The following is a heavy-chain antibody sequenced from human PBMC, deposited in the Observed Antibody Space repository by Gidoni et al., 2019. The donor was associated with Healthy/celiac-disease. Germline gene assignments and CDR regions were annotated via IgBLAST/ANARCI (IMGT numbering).Heavy chain of an antibody. D-gene: IGHD3-3*01. CDR2: ISYDGSNK. Sequence: QVQLVESGGGVVQPGRSLRLSCAASGFTFGRYAMHWGRQAPGKGLEWVAVISYDGSNKYYADSVKGRFTISRDNSKNTLYLQMNSLRAEDTAVYYCARDRPPLRFLEWLLFGDAFDIWGQGTMVTVSS. J-gene: IGHJ3*02. CDR3: ARDRPPLRFLEWLLFGDAFDI. CDR1: GFTFGRYA. V-gene: IGHV3-30-3*01.